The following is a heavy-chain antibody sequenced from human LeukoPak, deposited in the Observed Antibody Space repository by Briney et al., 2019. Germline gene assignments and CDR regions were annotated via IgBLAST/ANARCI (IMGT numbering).Heavy chain of an antibody. CDR2: YGGGT. CDR1: GFTFTSYE. CDR3: AKAGPVAAYYYSMDA. Sequence: PGWSLRLSCAASGFTFTSYEMNWVRQAPGKGLEWVSSYGGGTYYADSVEGRFTVSRDNSKNTLYLQMDSLRAEDTAVYYCAKAGPVAAYYYSMDAWGQGTTVTVSS. J-gene: IGHJ6*02. D-gene: IGHD6-19*01. V-gene: IGHV3-23*01.